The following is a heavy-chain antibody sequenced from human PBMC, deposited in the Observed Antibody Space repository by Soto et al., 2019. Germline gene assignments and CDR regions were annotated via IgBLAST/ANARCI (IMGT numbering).Heavy chain of an antibody. J-gene: IGHJ6*02. Sequence: LSRTCNVSGGSISDFYWSWIRQSPGKRLEWIGYLYYTGSTNYNPALKSRVTISLDTSKNQFSLKVRSVTAADTAVYYCARGGGYDFRSSQAPPIDVWGQGTTVTVSS. V-gene: IGHV4-59*01. D-gene: IGHD3-3*01. CDR1: GGSISDFY. CDR2: LYYTGST. CDR3: ARGGGYDFRSSQAPPIDV.